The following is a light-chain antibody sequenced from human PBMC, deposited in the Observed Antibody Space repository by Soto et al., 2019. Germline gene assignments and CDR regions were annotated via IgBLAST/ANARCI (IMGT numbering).Light chain of an antibody. CDR3: QQYNRWPLT. J-gene: IGKJ4*01. CDR2: DAP. Sequence: EIVMTQSPATLSVSPGERVTLSCRASQSIYEKLAWYQQKPGQTPRLVIYDAPTRATGTPGSFSGSGSGTEFTLTISSLQSEDFAVYYCQQYNRWPLTFGGGTKVDIK. V-gene: IGKV3-15*01. CDR1: QSIYEK.